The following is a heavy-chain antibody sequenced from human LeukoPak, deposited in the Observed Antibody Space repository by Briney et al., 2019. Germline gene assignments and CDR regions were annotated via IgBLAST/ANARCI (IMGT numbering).Heavy chain of an antibody. D-gene: IGHD4-17*01. CDR2: ISGGVETT. Sequence: RRSLRLSCAASGFTFNNYAMNWVRQAPGKGLEWVSSISGGVETTYYADSAKGRFTISRDNSQNTSYLQMNSLRAEDTAVYYCARDYADYVGYFFFDYWGQGTLVTVSS. V-gene: IGHV3-23*01. J-gene: IGHJ4*02. CDR1: GFTFNNYA. CDR3: ARDYADYVGYFFFDY.